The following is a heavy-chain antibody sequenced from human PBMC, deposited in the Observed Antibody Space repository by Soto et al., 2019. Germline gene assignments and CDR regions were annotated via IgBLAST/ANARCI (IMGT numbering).Heavy chain of an antibody. D-gene: IGHD1-20*01. CDR1: GDALTSNA. CDR3: ARGITLPTPLDY. J-gene: IGHJ4*02. Sequence: SVKVSWEASGDALTSNARHWVRQAPGQRLEWMGWINAGNGNTKYSQKFQGRVTITRDTSASTAYMELSSLRSEDTAVYYCARGITLPTPLDYWGQGTLVTVSS. CDR2: INAGNGNT. V-gene: IGHV1-3*01.